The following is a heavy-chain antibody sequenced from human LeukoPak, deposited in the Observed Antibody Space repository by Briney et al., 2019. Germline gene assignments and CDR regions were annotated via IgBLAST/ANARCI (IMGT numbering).Heavy chain of an antibody. D-gene: IGHD3-3*01. CDR2: ISSSGSYI. V-gene: IGHV3-21*04. CDR3: AKDLFHDYGDY. Sequence: GGSLRLPCAASGFTFSRYSMNWVRQAPGKGLEWVSSISSSGSYIYYADSVKGRFTISRDNSKNTLYLQMNSLRAEDTAVYYCAKDLFHDYGDYWGQGTLVTVSS. CDR1: GFTFSRYS. J-gene: IGHJ4*02.